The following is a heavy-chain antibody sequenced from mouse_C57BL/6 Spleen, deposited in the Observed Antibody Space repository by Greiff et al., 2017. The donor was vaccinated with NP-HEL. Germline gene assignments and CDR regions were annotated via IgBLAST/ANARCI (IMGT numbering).Heavy chain of an antibody. Sequence: VKLMESGAELVRPGASVTLSCKASGYTFTDYEMHWVKQTPVHGLEWIGAIDPETGGTAYNQKFKGKAILTADKSSSTAYMELRSLTSEDSAVYYCTRDWARFAYWGQGTLVTVSA. V-gene: IGHV1-15*01. CDR1: GYTFTDYE. J-gene: IGHJ3*01. CDR3: TRDWARFAY. CDR2: IDPETGGT. D-gene: IGHD4-1*01.